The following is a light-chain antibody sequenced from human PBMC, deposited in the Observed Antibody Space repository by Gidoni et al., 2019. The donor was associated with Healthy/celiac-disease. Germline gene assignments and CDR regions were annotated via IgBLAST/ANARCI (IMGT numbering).Light chain of an antibody. Sequence: DIQMTQSPSSLSASVGDSVTFTCRASQTISSYLNWYQQKPGKAPKLLIYAASSLQSGVPSRFSGSGSGTNVTLTTSSLQPEDFATYSCQQTYGTPRTFGQGTKVEIK. J-gene: IGKJ1*01. CDR2: AAS. CDR3: QQTYGTPRT. CDR1: QTISSY. V-gene: IGKV1-39*01.